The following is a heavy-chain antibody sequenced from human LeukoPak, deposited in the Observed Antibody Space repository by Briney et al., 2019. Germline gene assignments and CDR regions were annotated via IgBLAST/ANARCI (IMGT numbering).Heavy chain of an antibody. Sequence: GGSLRLSCAASGFTFSNFEMNCVRQIPGKGLEWLSFITRSSRIIYYADSVKGRFTISRDNAKNSLYLQMNSLRAEDTAVYYCALFLDYWGQGTLVTVSS. CDR3: ALFLDY. J-gene: IGHJ4*02. CDR2: ITRSSRII. V-gene: IGHV3-48*03. CDR1: GFTFSNFE. D-gene: IGHD2-21*01.